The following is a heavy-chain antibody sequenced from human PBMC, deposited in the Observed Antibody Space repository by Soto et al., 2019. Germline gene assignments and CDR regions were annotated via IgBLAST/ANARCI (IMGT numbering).Heavy chain of an antibody. Sequence: SVKVSCKASGGTFSSYAIRWVRQAPGQGLEWMGGIIPIFGTANYAQKFQGRVTITADESTSTAYMGLSSLRSEDTAVYYCAREIITIFGVVIVYYYGMDVWGQGTTVTVSS. J-gene: IGHJ6*02. CDR3: AREIITIFGVVIVYYYGMDV. CDR2: IIPIFGTA. D-gene: IGHD3-3*01. CDR1: GGTFSSYA. V-gene: IGHV1-69*13.